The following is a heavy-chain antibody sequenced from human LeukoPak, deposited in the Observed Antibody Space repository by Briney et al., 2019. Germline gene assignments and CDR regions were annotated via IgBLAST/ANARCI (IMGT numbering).Heavy chain of an antibody. D-gene: IGHD6-6*01. CDR2: IKQDGSEK. V-gene: IGHV3-7*01. J-gene: IGHJ5*02. CDR1: GLTFSSNW. Sequence: GGSLRLSCVVSGLTFSSNWMSWVRQAPGKGLQWVATIKQDGSEKFYVDSVKGRFTISRDNAKNSLYLQMNSLRAEDTAVYYCARAGIAARVIDPWGQGTLVTVSS. CDR3: ARAGIAARVIDP.